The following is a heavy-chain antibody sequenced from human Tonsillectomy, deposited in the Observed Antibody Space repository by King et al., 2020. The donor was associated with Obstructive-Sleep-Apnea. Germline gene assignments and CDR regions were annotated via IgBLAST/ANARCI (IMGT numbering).Heavy chain of an antibody. V-gene: IGHV3-30*18. CDR2: ISYDGSDK. CDR3: AKSDAGYHYYGMDV. J-gene: IGHJ6*02. CDR1: GFTFSYYG. Sequence: QLVQSGGGVVQPGRSLRLSCAASGFTFSYYGMHWVRQAPGKGLEWVAIISYDGSDKYYADSVKGRFTISRDNSKNTRYLQINSLRADDTAVYYCAKSDAGYHYYGMDVWGQGTTVTVSS. D-gene: IGHD2-2*01.